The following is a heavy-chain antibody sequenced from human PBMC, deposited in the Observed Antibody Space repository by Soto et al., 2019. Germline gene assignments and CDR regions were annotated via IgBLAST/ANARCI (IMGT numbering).Heavy chain of an antibody. CDR2: ISGSGGST. V-gene: IGHV3-23*01. D-gene: IGHD6-13*01. CDR3: AKMVGKQQLVFDY. Sequence: EVQLLESGGGLVQPGGSLRLSCAASGFTFSSYAMSWVRQAPGKGLEWVSAISGSGGSTYYADSVKGRFTISRDNSKNKPYLQMNSLRAEDTAVYYCAKMVGKQQLVFDYWGQGTLATVSS. CDR1: GFTFSSYA. J-gene: IGHJ4*02.